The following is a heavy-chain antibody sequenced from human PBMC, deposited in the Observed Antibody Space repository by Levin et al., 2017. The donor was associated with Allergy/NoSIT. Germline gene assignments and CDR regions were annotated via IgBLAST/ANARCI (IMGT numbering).Heavy chain of an antibody. CDR1: GFSFSSYG. V-gene: IGHV3-30*18. J-gene: IGHJ6*02. Sequence: GGSLRLSCAASGFSFSSYGMHWVRQAPGKGLEWVAVISYDGSNKYYADSVKGRFTISRDNSKNTLYLQMNSLRAEDTAVYYCVKVQTSGEFKTESEYYYYGMDVWGQGTTVTVSS. CDR3: VKVQTSGEFKTESEYYYYGMDV. CDR2: ISYDGSNK. D-gene: IGHD3-10*01.